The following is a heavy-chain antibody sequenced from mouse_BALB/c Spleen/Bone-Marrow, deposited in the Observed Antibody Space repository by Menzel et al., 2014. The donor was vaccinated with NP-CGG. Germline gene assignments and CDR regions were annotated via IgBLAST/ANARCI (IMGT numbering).Heavy chain of an antibody. J-gene: IGHJ3*01. V-gene: IGHV5-6*01. CDR3: ARHAYYDQTEVSFVY. CDR1: GFTFSSYG. Sequence: EVMLVESGGDLVKPGGSLKLSCAASGFTFSSYGMSWVRQTPDKRLEWVATISSGGSYTYYPDSVKGRFTISRDNAKNTLYLQMSSLKSEDTAMYYCARHAYYDQTEVSFVYWGQGTLVTVSA. D-gene: IGHD2-4*01. CDR2: ISSGGSYT.